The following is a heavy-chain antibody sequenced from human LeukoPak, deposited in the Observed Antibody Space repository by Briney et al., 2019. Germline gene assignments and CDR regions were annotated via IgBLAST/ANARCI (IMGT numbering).Heavy chain of an antibody. CDR1: GFTFSSYA. D-gene: IGHD4-17*01. J-gene: IGHJ6*02. CDR2: ISGSGGST. Sequence: GGSLRLSCAASGFTFSSYAMSWVRQAPGKGLEWVSAISGSGGSTYYADSVKGRFTISRDNSKNTLYLQMNSLRAEDTAVYYCAKLQSDGLRTYYGMDVWGQGTTVTVSS. CDR3: AKLQSDGLRTYYGMDV. V-gene: IGHV3-23*01.